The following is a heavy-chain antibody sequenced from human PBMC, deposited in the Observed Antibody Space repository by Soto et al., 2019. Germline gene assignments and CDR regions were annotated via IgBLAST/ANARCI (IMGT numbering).Heavy chain of an antibody. CDR1: GFTFSSYG. CDR3: ARDRGYSHKYGMDV. D-gene: IGHD6-13*01. V-gene: IGHV3-33*08. Sequence: PGGSLRLSCAASGFTFSSYGMHWVRQAPGKGLEWVAVIWYDGSNKYYADSVKGRFTISRDNSKNTLYLQMNSLRAEDTAVYYCARDRGYSHKYGMDVWGQGTTVTVSS. CDR2: IWYDGSNK. J-gene: IGHJ6*02.